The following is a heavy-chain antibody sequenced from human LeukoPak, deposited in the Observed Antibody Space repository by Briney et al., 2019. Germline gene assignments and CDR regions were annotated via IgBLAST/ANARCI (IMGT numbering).Heavy chain of an antibody. D-gene: IGHD3-22*01. J-gene: IGHJ4*02. CDR3: ARIHYYDSRDFDY. Sequence: LSLTCAVYGGSFSGYYWSWIRQPPGKGLEWVSYISSSGSTIYYADSVKGRFTISRDNAKNSLYLQMNSLRAEDTAVYYCARIHYYDSRDFDYWGQGTLVTVSS. V-gene: IGHV3-11*01. CDR1: GGSFSGYY. CDR2: ISSSGSTI.